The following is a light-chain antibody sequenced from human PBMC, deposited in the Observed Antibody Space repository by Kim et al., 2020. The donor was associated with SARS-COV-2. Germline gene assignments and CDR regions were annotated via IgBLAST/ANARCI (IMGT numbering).Light chain of an antibody. CDR1: NFTSGTDYD. J-gene: IGLJ1*01. V-gene: IGLV1-40*01. CDR2: DND. Sequence: QTATISCSRSNFTSGTDYDVLCYQQLPGTTPKLLIYDNDKRPSGVPDRFSGSKAGTSASLAITGLQGGDEADYYCQSYDFSLSSYVFGTGTKVTVL. CDR3: QSYDFSLSSYV.